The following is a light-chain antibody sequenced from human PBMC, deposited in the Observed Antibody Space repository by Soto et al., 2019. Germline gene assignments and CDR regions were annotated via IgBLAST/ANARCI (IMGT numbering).Light chain of an antibody. CDR1: QSVSSSY. Sequence: EIVLTQSPGTLSLSPGERAILSCRASQSVSSSYLAWYQQKPGQAPRLLIYGASNRATGIPDRFSGSGSGTDFTLTISRLEPEDFAVYYCQQYDTSPLFGQGTRLEIQ. J-gene: IGKJ5*01. CDR2: GAS. CDR3: QQYDTSPL. V-gene: IGKV3-20*01.